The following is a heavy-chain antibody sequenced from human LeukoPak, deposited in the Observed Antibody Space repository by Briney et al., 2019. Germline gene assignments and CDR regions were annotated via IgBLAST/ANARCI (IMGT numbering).Heavy chain of an antibody. CDR1: GFTFSSYG. D-gene: IGHD6-13*01. J-gene: IGHJ4*02. V-gene: IGHV3-30*18. CDR3: AKGQQQLEPSPHFDY. CDR2: ISYDGSNK. Sequence: GGSLRLSCAASGFTFSSYGMHWVRQAPGKGLEWVAVISYDGSNKYYADSVKGRFTISRDNSKNTLYLQMNSLRAEDTAVYYCAKGQQQLEPSPHFDYWGQGTLVTVSS.